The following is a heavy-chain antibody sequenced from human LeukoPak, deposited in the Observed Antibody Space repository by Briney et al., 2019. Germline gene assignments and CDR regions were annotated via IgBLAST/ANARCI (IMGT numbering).Heavy chain of an antibody. CDR2: VLYSGPT. D-gene: IGHD1-14*01. V-gene: IGHV4-59*08. CDR1: GDSMSGYY. J-gene: IGHJ5*02. CDR3: ARHDNYPGFGRGLDP. Sequence: SETLSLTCSVSGDSMSGYYWSWIRQPPGKGLEWIGYVLYSGPTSYNPSLKRRVTMSADTSKSQFSLKMYSVTAADTAVYYCARHDNYPGFGRGLDPWGQGSLVTVTS.